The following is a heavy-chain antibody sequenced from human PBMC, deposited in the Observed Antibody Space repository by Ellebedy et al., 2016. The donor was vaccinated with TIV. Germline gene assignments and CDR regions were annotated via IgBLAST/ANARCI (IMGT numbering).Heavy chain of an antibody. V-gene: IGHV3-7*04. D-gene: IGHD3-9*01. CDR3: ARELRYFDWLFPAYYYYYGMDV. CDR1: GFTVSSNY. Sequence: GESLKISCAASGFTVSSNYMSWVRQAPGKGLEWVANIKQDGSEKYYVDSVKGRFTISRDNAKNSLYLQMNSLRAEDTAVYYCARELRYFDWLFPAYYYYYGMDVWGQGTTVTVSS. J-gene: IGHJ6*02. CDR2: IKQDGSEK.